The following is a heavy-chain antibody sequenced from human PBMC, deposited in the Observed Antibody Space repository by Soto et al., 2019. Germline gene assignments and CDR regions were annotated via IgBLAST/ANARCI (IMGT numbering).Heavy chain of an antibody. D-gene: IGHD2-21*02. V-gene: IGHV4-61*01. CDR3: ARTGGNSSFEY. CDR2: IYYSGST. CDR1: CGSVSSGSYY. J-gene: IGHJ4*02. Sequence: SETVSLTCTVSCGSVSSGSYYCSWIRQPPGKGLELIGYIYYSGSTNYNPSLKSRVTISVDTSKNQFSLKLSSVTAADTAVYYCARTGGNSSFEYWGQGTLVTVSS.